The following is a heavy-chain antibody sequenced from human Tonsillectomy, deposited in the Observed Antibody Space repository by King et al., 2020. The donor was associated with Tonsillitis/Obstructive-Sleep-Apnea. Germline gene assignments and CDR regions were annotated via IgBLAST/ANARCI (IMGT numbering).Heavy chain of an antibody. D-gene: IGHD3-16*02. V-gene: IGHV1-46*01. J-gene: IGHJ4*02. CDR3: ASGRLHLWELSSVDY. CDR2: INPSGGST. Sequence: QLVQSGAEVKKPGASVKVSCKASGYTFTSYYMHWVRQAPGQGLEWMGIINPSGGSTNYAQKFQGRVTMTRDTSTTTVYMELSSLRSEDTAVYYCASGRLHLWELSSVDYWGQGTLVTVSS. CDR1: GYTFTSYY.